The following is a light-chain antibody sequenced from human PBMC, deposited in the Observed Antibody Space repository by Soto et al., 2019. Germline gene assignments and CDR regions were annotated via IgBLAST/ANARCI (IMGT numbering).Light chain of an antibody. CDR2: GAS. J-gene: IGKJ1*01. Sequence: EIVLTQSPGTLSLSPGERATLSCRASQSVSSSYLAWYQQRPGQAPRLLIYGASSRATGIPARFSGSGSGTGFTLTISRLEPEDFAVYYCHQYGSSPRTFGQGTKVEIK. CDR3: HQYGSSPRT. V-gene: IGKV3-20*01. CDR1: QSVSSSY.